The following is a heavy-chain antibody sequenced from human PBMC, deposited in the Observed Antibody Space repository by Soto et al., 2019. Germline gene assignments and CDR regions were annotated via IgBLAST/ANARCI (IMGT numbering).Heavy chain of an antibody. D-gene: IGHD3-10*01. CDR1: GFTFSNAW. V-gene: IGHV3-15*07. CDR2: IKSKTDGGTT. J-gene: IGHJ6*02. Sequence: GGSLRLSCAASGFTFSNAWMNWVRQAPGKGLEWVGRIKSKTDGGTTDYAAPVKGRFTISRDDSKNTLYLQMNSLKTEDTAVYYCTTDRAIYYGSGSYYGYYYYGMDVWGQGTAVTVSS. CDR3: TTDRAIYYGSGSYYGYYYYGMDV.